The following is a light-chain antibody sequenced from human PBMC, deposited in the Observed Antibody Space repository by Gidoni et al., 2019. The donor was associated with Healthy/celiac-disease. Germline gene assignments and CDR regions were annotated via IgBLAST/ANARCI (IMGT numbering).Light chain of an antibody. CDR2: AAS. CDR1: QSISSY. Sequence: DIQMTHSRSSLSASVVDRVTITCRASQSISSYLNWYQQKPGKAHKLLIYAASSLQRGVPSRFSGSGSGTDFTLTISSLQTEDFATYYCQQSYSTRFTFGPGTKVDIK. V-gene: IGKV1-39*01. CDR3: QQSYSTRFT. J-gene: IGKJ3*01.